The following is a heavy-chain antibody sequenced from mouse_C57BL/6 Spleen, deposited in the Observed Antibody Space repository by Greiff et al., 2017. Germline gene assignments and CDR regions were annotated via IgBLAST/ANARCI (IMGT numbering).Heavy chain of an antibody. CDR1: GYSITSGYY. J-gene: IGHJ2*01. CDR2: ISYDGSN. CDR3: ARANWDPYYFDY. D-gene: IGHD4-1*01. V-gene: IGHV3-6*01. Sequence: VQLKESGPGLVKPSQSLSLTCSVTGYSITSGYYWNWIRQFPGNKLEWMGYISYDGSNNYNPSLKNRISITRDTSKNQFFLKLNSVTTEDTATYYCARANWDPYYFDYWGQGTTLTVSS.